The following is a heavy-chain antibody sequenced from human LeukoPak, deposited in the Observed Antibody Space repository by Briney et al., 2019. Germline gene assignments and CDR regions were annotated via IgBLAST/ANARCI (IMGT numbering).Heavy chain of an antibody. Sequence: GGSLRLSCAASGFTFSNTWMSWVRQAPGKGLEWVSLISWDGGSTYYADSVKGRFTISRDNSKNSLYLQMNSLRAEDTALYYCAKDFGSSGYRGMDVWGQGTTVTVSS. V-gene: IGHV3-43D*03. D-gene: IGHD3-22*01. CDR2: ISWDGGST. CDR1: GFTFSNTW. CDR3: AKDFGSSGYRGMDV. J-gene: IGHJ6*02.